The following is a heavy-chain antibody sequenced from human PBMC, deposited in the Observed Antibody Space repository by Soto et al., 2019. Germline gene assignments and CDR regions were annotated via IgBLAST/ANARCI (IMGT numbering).Heavy chain of an antibody. CDR1: GDSISSGNKY. CDR2: IFSSGTT. Sequence: QVQLRESGPGLVMPSQTLSLTCTVSGDSISSGNKYWSWIRQPPGKGLEWIGYIFSSGTTYYNPSLKSPLTMSLDASQNQSSLKLNSLTDADTAGYFCTRVPSPFDYYYAMDVWGQGTTVTVSS. D-gene: IGHD3-16*01. CDR3: TRVPSPFDYYYAMDV. J-gene: IGHJ6*02. V-gene: IGHV4-30-4*01.